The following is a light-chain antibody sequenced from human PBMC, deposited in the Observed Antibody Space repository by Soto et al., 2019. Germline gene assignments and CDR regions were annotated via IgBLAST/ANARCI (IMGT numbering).Light chain of an antibody. V-gene: IGLV2-14*01. CDR1: SSDVGGYNY. Sequence: QSVLTQPASVSGSPGQSITISCTGTSSDVGGYNYVSWYQQHPGKAPKLMISDVTKRPSGVSDRFSGSKSGNTASLTISGLQAEDEADYYCSSYTSSSTLVFGGGTKVTVL. CDR2: DVT. J-gene: IGLJ2*01. CDR3: SSYTSSSTLV.